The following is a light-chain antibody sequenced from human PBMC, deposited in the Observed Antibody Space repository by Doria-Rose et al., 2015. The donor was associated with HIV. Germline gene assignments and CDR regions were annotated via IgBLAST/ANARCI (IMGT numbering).Light chain of an antibody. J-gene: IGKJ3*01. CDR2: WAS. CDR3: QQYYDTPS. CDR1: QSLLYTSKNY. V-gene: IGKV4-1*01. Sequence: DIRVTQSPESLGMSLGERATLNCKSNQSLLYTSKNYLAWYQQKPGQPPNLLIYWASTRQSGVPARFSGSGSGTDFTLTISSLGAEDVAVYYCQQYYDTPSFGPGTTVDIK.